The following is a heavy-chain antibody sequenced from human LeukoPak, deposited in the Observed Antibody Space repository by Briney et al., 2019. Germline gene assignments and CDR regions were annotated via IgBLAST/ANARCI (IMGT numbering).Heavy chain of an antibody. J-gene: IGHJ6*02. CDR1: GYSFTSYW. V-gene: IGHV5-51*01. CDR2: IYPGDSDT. D-gene: IGHD6-13*01. Sequence: GESLKISCKGSGYSFTSYWIGWVRQIPGKGLEWMGIIYPGDSDTRYSPSFQGQVTISADKSISTAYLQWSSLKASDTAMYYCARQRYSSSWLYYYGMDVWGQGTTVTVSS. CDR3: ARQRYSSSWLYYYGMDV.